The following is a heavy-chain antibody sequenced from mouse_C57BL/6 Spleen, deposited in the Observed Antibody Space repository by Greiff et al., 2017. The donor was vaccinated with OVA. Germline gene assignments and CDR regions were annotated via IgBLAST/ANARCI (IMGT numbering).Heavy chain of an antibody. D-gene: IGHD1-1*01. Sequence: EVQLQQSGAELVRPGSSVKMSCKTSGYTFTSYGINWVKQRPGQGLEWIGYIFLGNGYTEYNEKFKGKATLTSDTSSSTAYMQLSSLTSEDSAIYVCASITTVAMDYWGQGTSVTVAS. V-gene: IGHV1-58*01. CDR1: GYTFTSYG. J-gene: IGHJ4*01. CDR2: IFLGNGYT. CDR3: ASITTVAMDY.